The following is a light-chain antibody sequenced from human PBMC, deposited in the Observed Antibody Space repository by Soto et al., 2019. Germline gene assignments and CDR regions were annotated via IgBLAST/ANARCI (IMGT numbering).Light chain of an antibody. V-gene: IGLV1-44*01. J-gene: IGLJ2*01. CDR2: TND. CDR1: TSNIGSNA. Sequence: QSVLSQPPSASGAPGQRVTISCSGSTSNIGSNAVNWYQHLPGTAPKLLIYTNDQRPSGVPDRFSDSESGTSVSLAISGLQSEDDADYYCATWVASPDVPVFGGGTKLTVL. CDR3: ATWVASPDVPV.